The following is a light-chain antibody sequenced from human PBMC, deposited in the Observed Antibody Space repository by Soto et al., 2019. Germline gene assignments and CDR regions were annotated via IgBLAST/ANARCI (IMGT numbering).Light chain of an antibody. CDR3: QHYGTSPIT. J-gene: IGKJ5*01. CDR2: GAS. V-gene: IGKV3-20*01. CDR1: QSVGSRS. Sequence: EIVLTQSPGTLALSPGDRATLSCWASQSVGSRSAWYQQKPGQAPRLLISGASSRATGIPDRFRGSGSATDFTLTISRLEPEDFALYYCQHYGTSPITFGQGTRLEI.